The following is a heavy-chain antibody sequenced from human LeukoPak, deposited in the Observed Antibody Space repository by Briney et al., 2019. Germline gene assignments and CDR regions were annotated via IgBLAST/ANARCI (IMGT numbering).Heavy chain of an antibody. Sequence: PSETLSLTCTVSGGTISSYYWSWIRQPPGKGLEWIGYMYYIGSANYNPSLKSRVTISVDTSKNQFSLRLSSVAAADTAVYYCARDSGYRRFDYWGQGALVTVSS. V-gene: IGHV4-59*01. CDR2: MYYIGSA. CDR1: GGTISSYY. J-gene: IGHJ4*02. D-gene: IGHD5-12*01. CDR3: ARDSGYRRFDY.